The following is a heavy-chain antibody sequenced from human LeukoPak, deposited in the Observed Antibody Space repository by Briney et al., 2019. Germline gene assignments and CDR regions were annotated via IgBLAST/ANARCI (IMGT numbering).Heavy chain of an antibody. Sequence: GGSLRLSCAASGFTFSSYAMSWVRQAPGKGLQWVSFIYSDNTHYSDSVKGRFTISRDNSKNTLYLQMNSLRAEDTAVYYCARRAGAYSHPYDYWGQGTLVTVSS. J-gene: IGHJ4*02. CDR3: ARRAGAYSHPYDY. CDR1: GFTFSSYA. V-gene: IGHV3-53*01. D-gene: IGHD4/OR15-4a*01. CDR2: IYSDNT.